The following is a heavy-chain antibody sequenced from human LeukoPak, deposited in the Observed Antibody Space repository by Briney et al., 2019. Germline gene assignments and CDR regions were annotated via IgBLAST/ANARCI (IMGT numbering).Heavy chain of an antibody. CDR3: ARDLSRTYYDILTGYWAWWFDP. D-gene: IGHD3-9*01. J-gene: IGHJ5*02. Sequence: PSETLSLTCTVSGGSISSYYWSWIRQPPGKGLEWIGYIYYSGSTNYNPSLKSRVTMSVDTPKNQFSLKLSSVTAADTAVYYCARDLSRTYYDILTGYWAWWFDPWGQGTLVTVSS. CDR2: IYYSGST. CDR1: GGSISSYY. V-gene: IGHV4-59*12.